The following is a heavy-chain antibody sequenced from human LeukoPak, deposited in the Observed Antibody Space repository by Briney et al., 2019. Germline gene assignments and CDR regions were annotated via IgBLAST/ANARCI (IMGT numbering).Heavy chain of an antibody. CDR2: IKQDGSEK. D-gene: IGHD5-12*01. Sequence: PGGSLRLSCAAPGFTFSSYWMSWVRQAPGKGLGWVANIKQDGSEKYYVDSVKGRFTISRDNAKNSLYLQMNSLRAEDTAVYYCATVEGYAQRDWGQGTLVTVSS. J-gene: IGHJ4*02. CDR1: GFTFSSYW. CDR3: ATVEGYAQRD. V-gene: IGHV3-7*01.